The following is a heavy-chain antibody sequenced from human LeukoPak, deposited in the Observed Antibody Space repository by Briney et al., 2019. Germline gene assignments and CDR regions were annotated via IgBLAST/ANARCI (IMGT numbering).Heavy chain of an antibody. Sequence: SETLSLTCTVSGGSISSYYWSWIRQPAGTALEWIGRIYTSGTTTYNPSLKSRVTISVDTSKNQFSLKLSSVTAADTAVYYCARWVGATYYYDSIGHKPLDYWGQGTLVTVSS. CDR1: GGSISSYY. D-gene: IGHD3-22*01. CDR2: IYTSGTT. CDR3: ARWVGATYYYDSIGHKPLDY. J-gene: IGHJ4*02. V-gene: IGHV4-4*07.